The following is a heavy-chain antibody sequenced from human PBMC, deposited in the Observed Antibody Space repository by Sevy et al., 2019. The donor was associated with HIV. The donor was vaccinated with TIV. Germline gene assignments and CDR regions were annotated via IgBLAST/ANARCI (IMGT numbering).Heavy chain of an antibody. V-gene: IGHV4-30-4*01. J-gene: IGHJ3*02. CDR2: IYYSGST. D-gene: IGHD4-17*01. CDR1: GGSISNDDYY. Sequence: SETLSLTCTVSGGSISNDDYYWSWIRQPPGKGLEWIGYIYYSGSTYYNTSLKSRVSISVDTSKNQFSLKRSSVTAADTAVYYCARDARGVTTSAFDIWGHGTMVTVSS. CDR3: ARDARGVTTSAFDI.